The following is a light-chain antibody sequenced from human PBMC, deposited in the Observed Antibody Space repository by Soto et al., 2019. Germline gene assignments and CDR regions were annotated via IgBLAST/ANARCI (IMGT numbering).Light chain of an antibody. CDR1: QSVSSN. J-gene: IGKJ4*01. CDR3: QQRNNWVT. Sequence: ENVLTQSPATLSLSPGERATLSCRASQSVSSNLAWYQQKPGQAPRLLIFDASNRATGIPVRFSGSGSGTDFTLTISSLQPEDFAVYYCQQRNNWVTFGGGSKVEIK. V-gene: IGKV3-11*01. CDR2: DAS.